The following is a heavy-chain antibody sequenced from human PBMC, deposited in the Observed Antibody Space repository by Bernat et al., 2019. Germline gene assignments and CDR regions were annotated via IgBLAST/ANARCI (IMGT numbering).Heavy chain of an antibody. J-gene: IGHJ5*02. D-gene: IGHD1-26*01. V-gene: IGHV3-53*02. Sequence: EVQLVETGGGLIQPGESLRLSCAASGFNVGSNYMSWVRQAPGKGLEWVSLITSVGTTYYADSVKGRFTISRDNAKNSLYLQMNSLRAEDTAVYYCARGGLGSWFDPWGQGTLVTVSS. CDR2: ITSVGTT. CDR1: GFNVGSNY. CDR3: ARGGLGSWFDP.